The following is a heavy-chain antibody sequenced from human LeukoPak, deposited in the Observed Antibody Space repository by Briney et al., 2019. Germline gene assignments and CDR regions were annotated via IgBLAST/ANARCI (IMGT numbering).Heavy chain of an antibody. J-gene: IGHJ6*02. CDR3: AKEWFGELFSHGMDV. Sequence: GGSLRLSCAASKFTFSSYAMSWVRQAPGKGLEWVSGISSSGGSTYYADSVKGRFTISRDNSKNTLYLQMNSLRAEDTAVYYCAKEWFGELFSHGMDVWGQGTTVTVSS. D-gene: IGHD3-10*01. CDR2: ISSSGGST. V-gene: IGHV3-23*01. CDR1: KFTFSSYA.